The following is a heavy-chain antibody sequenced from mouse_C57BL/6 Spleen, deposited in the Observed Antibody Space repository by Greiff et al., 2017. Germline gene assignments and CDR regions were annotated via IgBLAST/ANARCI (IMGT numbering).Heavy chain of an antibody. CDR2: ISSGGSYT. V-gene: IGHV5-6*02. D-gene: IGHD4-1*01. CDR1: GFTFSSYG. Sequence: DVKLVESGGDLVKPGGSLKLSCAASGFTFSSYGMSWVRQTPDKRLEWVATISSGGSYTYYPDSVKGRFTISRDNAKNTLYLQMSSLKSEDTAMYYCARSSNWGFDYWGQGTTLTVSS. J-gene: IGHJ2*01. CDR3: ARSSNWGFDY.